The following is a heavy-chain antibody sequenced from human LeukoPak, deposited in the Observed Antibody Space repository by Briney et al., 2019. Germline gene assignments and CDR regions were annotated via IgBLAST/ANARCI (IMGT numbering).Heavy chain of an antibody. Sequence: ASVKVSCKASGYTFITYGITWVRQAPGQGLEWMGWISAYNGKTYYAQRLQGRVTMTTDTSTSTAYMELTNLIPDDTAVYYCARDKEQWLPNWFDPWGQGTLVTVSS. CDR3: ARDKEQWLPNWFDP. CDR2: ISAYNGKT. V-gene: IGHV1-18*01. J-gene: IGHJ5*02. D-gene: IGHD6-19*01. CDR1: GYTFITYG.